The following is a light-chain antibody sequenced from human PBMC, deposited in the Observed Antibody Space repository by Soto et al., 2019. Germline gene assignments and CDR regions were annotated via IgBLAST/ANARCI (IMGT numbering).Light chain of an antibody. J-gene: IGLJ2*01. CDR3: QFFGSRKWG. CDR2: EDN. V-gene: IGLV6-57*02. CDR1: SGSIASNY. Sequence: NFMLTQPHSVSESPGKTVTISCTGSSGSIASNYVQWYQQRPGSAPTTVIYEDNQRPSGVPDRFSGSIDSSSNSASLTISGPKAWDEADHHFQFFGSRKWGFGGRNQLTVL.